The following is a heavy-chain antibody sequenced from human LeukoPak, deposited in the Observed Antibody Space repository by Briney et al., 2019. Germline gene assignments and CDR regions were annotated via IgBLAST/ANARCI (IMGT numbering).Heavy chain of an antibody. J-gene: IGHJ4*02. CDR1: GGSISSYY. V-gene: IGHV4-59*08. CDR2: IYYSGST. D-gene: IGHD2-2*01. Sequence: SETLSLTCTVSGGSISSYYWSWIRQPPGKGLEWIGYIYYSGSTNYNPSLKSRVTISADTSKNQFSLKLSSVTAADTAVYYCARYCSSTSCYGAFDYWGQGTLVTVSS. CDR3: ARYCSSTSCYGAFDY.